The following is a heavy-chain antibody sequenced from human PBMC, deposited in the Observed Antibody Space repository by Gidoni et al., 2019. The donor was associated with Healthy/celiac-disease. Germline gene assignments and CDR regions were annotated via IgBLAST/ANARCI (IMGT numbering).Heavy chain of an antibody. J-gene: IGHJ4*02. Sequence: QVQLQESGPGLVKPSETLSLTCTVSGGSISSYYWSWIRQPPGKGLEWSGYIYYSGSTNYNPSLKSRVTISVDTSKNQFSLKLSSVTAADTAVYYCAREGGGWFGNFDYWGQGTLVTVSS. V-gene: IGHV4-59*01. CDR1: GGSISSYY. D-gene: IGHD3-10*01. CDR2: IYYSGST. CDR3: AREGGGWFGNFDY.